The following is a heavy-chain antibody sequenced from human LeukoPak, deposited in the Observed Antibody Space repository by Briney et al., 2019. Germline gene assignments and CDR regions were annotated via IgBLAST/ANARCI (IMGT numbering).Heavy chain of an antibody. J-gene: IGHJ4*02. Sequence: GGSLRLSCVASGLPIGDFAMHWVRQAPGQGLEWVSLISGDGVSTFFTDSVKGRFSISRDNSKNSLFLEMGSLRTEDTAMYYCARESGKFDYWGQGTLVAVSS. CDR3: ARESGKFDY. V-gene: IGHV3-43*02. CDR1: GLPIGDFA. CDR2: ISGDGVST.